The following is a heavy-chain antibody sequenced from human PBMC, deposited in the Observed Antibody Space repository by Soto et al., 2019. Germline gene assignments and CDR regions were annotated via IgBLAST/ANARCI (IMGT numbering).Heavy chain of an antibody. J-gene: IGHJ4*02. V-gene: IGHV4-34*01. CDR1: GGSFSGYY. D-gene: IGHD3-9*01. CDR2: INHSGST. CDR3: ARVPGDILTGPRHELDY. Sequence: SETLSLTCAVYGGSFSGYYWSWIRQPPGKGLEWIGEINHSGSTNYNPSLKSRVTISVDTSKNQFSLKLSSVTAADTAVYYCARVPGDILTGPRHELDYWGQGTLVTVSS.